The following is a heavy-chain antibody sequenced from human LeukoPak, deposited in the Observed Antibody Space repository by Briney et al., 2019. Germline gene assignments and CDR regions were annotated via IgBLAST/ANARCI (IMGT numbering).Heavy chain of an antibody. V-gene: IGHV3-53*01. J-gene: IGHJ4*02. D-gene: IGHD1-1*01. CDR1: GFTVSSSY. CDR2: IYSGGNT. CDR3: ARENPTEAFEY. Sequence: GGSLRPSCAASGFTVSSSYMSWVRQAPGKGLEWVSIIYSGGNTYYADSVKGRFTVSRDNSKNSLYLQMNSLRAEDTAVYYCARENPTEAFEYWGQGTLVTVSS.